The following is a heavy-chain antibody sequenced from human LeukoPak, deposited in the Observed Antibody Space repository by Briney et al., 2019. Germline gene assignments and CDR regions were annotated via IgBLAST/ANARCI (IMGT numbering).Heavy chain of an antibody. CDR3: ARVSKGASYIAVDGTARCMDV. CDR1: GYTFTSYD. Sequence: ASVKVSCKASGYTFTSYDINWVRQATGQGLEWMGWMNPNSGNTGYAQKFQGRVTMTRNTSISTAYMELSSLRSEDTAVYYCARVSKGASYIAVDGTARCMDVWGQGTTVTVSS. V-gene: IGHV1-8*01. CDR2: MNPNSGNT. J-gene: IGHJ6*02. D-gene: IGHD6-19*01.